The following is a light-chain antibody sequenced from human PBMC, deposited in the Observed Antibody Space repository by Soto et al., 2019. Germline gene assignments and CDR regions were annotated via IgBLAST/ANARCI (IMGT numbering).Light chain of an antibody. CDR2: DVT. CDR1: SGDIGAYNY. V-gene: IGLV2-14*03. Sequence: QSVLTQPASVSGSPGQSITISCTGTSGDIGAYNYISWYQQHPGKAPKLMTYDVTYRPSGVSNRFSGSKSGNTASLTISGLQAEDEADYYCSSYASSSIPYVFGSGTKVTVL. CDR3: SSYASSSIPYV. J-gene: IGLJ1*01.